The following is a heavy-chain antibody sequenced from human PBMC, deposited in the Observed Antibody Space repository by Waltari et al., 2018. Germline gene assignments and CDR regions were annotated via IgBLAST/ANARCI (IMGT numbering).Heavy chain of an antibody. CDR3: ASHFEDYYYYMDV. Sequence: EVQLVESGGGLVTPGGSLRLFCAASGSNFNFYTMSWVRPAPGKGLAWGSSICANGDYIFYADSVKGRFTTSRDNARNSLYLQMTSLRAEDTAVYFCASHFEDYYYYMDVWGKGTTVTVSS. CDR2: ICANGDYI. CDR1: GSNFNFYT. J-gene: IGHJ6*03. V-gene: IGHV3-21*01.